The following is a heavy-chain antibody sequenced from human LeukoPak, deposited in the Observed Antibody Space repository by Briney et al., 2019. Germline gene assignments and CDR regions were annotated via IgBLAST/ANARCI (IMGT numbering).Heavy chain of an antibody. CDR3: ARSVHPDGYNYRPDAFDI. CDR1: GFTFSSYS. CDR2: ISSSSSYI. J-gene: IGHJ3*02. V-gene: IGHV3-21*01. Sequence: GGSLRLSCAASGFTFSSYSMNWVRQAPGKGLEWVSSISSSSSYIYYADSVKGRFTISRDNAKNSLYPQMNSLRAEDTAVYYCARSVHPDGYNYRPDAFDIWGQGTMVTVSS. D-gene: IGHD5-24*01.